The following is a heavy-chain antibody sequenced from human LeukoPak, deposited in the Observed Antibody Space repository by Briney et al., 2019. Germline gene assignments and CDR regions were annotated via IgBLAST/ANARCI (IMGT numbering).Heavy chain of an antibody. Sequence: SETLSLTCTVSGGSISSSSYYWGWIRQPPGKGLEWIGSIYYSGSTYYNPSLKSRVTISVDTSKNQFSLKLSSVTAADTAVYYCARDARTTPAYFDYWGQGTLVTVSS. J-gene: IGHJ4*02. V-gene: IGHV4-39*07. CDR3: ARDARTTPAYFDY. D-gene: IGHD4-17*01. CDR2: IYYSGST. CDR1: GGSISSSSYY.